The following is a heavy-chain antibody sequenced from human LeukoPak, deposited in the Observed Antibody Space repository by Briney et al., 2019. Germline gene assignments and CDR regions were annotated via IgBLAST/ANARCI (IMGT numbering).Heavy chain of an antibody. CDR3: ARGDYYDSSEYYYYYMDV. J-gene: IGHJ6*03. CDR1: GYTFTSYY. V-gene: IGHV1-46*01. D-gene: IGHD3-22*01. Sequence: ASAKVSCKASGYTFTSYYMHWVRQAPGQGLEWMGIINPSGGSTSYAQKFQGRVTMTRDMSTSTVYMELSSLRSEDTAVYYCARGDYYDSSEYYYYYMDVWGKGTTVTVSS. CDR2: INPSGGST.